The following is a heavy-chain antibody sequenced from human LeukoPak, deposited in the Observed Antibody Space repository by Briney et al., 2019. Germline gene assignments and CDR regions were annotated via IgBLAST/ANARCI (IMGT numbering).Heavy chain of an antibody. Sequence: PGGSLRLSCTASGFTFSTQAMTWVRQAPGKGLEWAANIKQDGSEKYYVDSVKGRFTISRDNAKNSLYLQMNSLRAEDTAVYYCARERRAYSSSWCDAFDIWGQGTMVTVSS. CDR3: ARERRAYSSSWCDAFDI. V-gene: IGHV3-7*01. J-gene: IGHJ3*02. CDR1: GFTFSTQA. D-gene: IGHD6-13*01. CDR2: IKQDGSEK.